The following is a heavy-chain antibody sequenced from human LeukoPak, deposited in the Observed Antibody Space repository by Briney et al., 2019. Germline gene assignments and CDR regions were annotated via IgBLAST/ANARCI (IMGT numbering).Heavy chain of an antibody. CDR1: GGSISSTGYY. Sequence: SETLSLTCTVSGGSISSTGYYWGWIRQPPGKGLEWIGSIYYGGTANYNPSLRSRVTICVDTSKNHFSLKLNSVTAADTGVYFCARQTGTSSAWYGASDIWGQGAMVTVSS. CDR3: ARQTGTSSAWYGASDI. CDR2: IYYGGTA. J-gene: IGHJ3*02. D-gene: IGHD6-19*01. V-gene: IGHV4-39*01.